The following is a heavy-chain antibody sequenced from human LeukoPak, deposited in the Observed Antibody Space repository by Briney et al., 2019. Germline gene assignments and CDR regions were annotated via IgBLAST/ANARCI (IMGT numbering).Heavy chain of an antibody. CDR2: IWYDGSNK. CDR3: ARVLDIVVVTAPLSF. Sequence: GGSLRLSCAASGFDFSRYGMHWVRQAPGRGLEWVAIIWYDGSNKYYADSVKGRFTVSRDDFKNTVYLQMNNLRDEDTAVYYCARVLDIVVVTAPLSFWGQGTLVTVSS. J-gene: IGHJ4*02. D-gene: IGHD2-21*02. CDR1: GFDFSRYG. V-gene: IGHV3-33*01.